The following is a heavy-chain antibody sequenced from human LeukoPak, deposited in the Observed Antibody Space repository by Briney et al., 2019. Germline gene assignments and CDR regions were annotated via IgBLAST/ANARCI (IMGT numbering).Heavy chain of an antibody. Sequence: ASVNVSCKASGYTFTVYYMHWVRQAPGQGLEWMGWINPNSGGTNYAQKFQGRVTMTRDTSISTAYMELSRLRSDDTAVYYCARGYCSSTSCRRNWFDPWGQGTLVTVSS. J-gene: IGHJ5*02. D-gene: IGHD2-2*01. CDR1: GYTFTVYY. V-gene: IGHV1-2*02. CDR2: INPNSGGT. CDR3: ARGYCSSTSCRRNWFDP.